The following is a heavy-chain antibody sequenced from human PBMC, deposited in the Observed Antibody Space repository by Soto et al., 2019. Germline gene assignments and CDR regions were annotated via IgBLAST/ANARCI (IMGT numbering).Heavy chain of an antibody. V-gene: IGHV3-74*01. Sequence: EVQLVESGGGLVQPGWSVRLSCAASGFTFSSYWMHWVRQAPGKGLMWVSRIHNDGSTTRYADSVKGRFTISRDNAKNTLYLQMSSLRVEDTAVYYCARDNWNSYWGQGTLVTVSS. D-gene: IGHD1-7*01. CDR1: GFTFSSYW. J-gene: IGHJ4*01. CDR2: IHNDGSTT. CDR3: ARDNWNSY.